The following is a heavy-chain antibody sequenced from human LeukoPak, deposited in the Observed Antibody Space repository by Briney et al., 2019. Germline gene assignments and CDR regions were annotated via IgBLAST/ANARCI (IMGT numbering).Heavy chain of an antibody. Sequence: GGSLRLSCAASGFTVSSNYMSWVRQAPGKGLERVSVIYSGGSTYYADSVKGRFTISRHNSKNTLYLQMNSLRAEDTAVYYCARIMVRGVINPRYYFDYWGQGTLVTVSS. V-gene: IGHV3-53*04. CDR1: GFTVSSNY. J-gene: IGHJ4*02. CDR3: ARIMVRGVINPRYYFDY. CDR2: IYSGGST. D-gene: IGHD3-10*01.